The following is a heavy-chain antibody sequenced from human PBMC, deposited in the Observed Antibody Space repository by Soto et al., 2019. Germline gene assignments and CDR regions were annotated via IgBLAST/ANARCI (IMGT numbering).Heavy chain of an antibody. CDR2: ISYDGSNK. V-gene: IGHV3-30*18. J-gene: IGHJ4*02. D-gene: IGHD6-19*01. CDR1: GFTFSSYG. Sequence: QVPLVESGGGVVQPGRSLRLSCAASGFTFSSYGMHWVRQAPGKGLEWVAVISYDGSNKYYADSVKGRFTISRDNSKNTLYLQMNSLRAEDTAVYYCAKDGWGSGWYFDYWGQGTLVTVSS. CDR3: AKDGWGSGWYFDY.